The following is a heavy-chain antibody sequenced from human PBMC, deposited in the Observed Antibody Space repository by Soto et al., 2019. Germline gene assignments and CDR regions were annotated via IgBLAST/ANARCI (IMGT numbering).Heavy chain of an antibody. CDR3: VRDQKYFRVNGNWFDS. J-gene: IGHJ5*01. CDR2: VSGNNGAS. D-gene: IGHD2-2*01. Sequence: ASVKVSCKASGYTSADFGVSWVRQAPGQGLEWMGWVSGNNGASNPAPKVQGRITMTLDTSTGVSYMALRSLRSDDTAIYYCVRDQKYFRVNGNWFDSWGQGTLVTVSS. V-gene: IGHV1-18*04. CDR1: GYTSADFG.